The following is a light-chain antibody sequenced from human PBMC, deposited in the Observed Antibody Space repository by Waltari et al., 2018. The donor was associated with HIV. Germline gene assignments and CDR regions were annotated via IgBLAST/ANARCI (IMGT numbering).Light chain of an antibody. Sequence: QSVLTQPPSASGPPGQRVTMSCSGSSSNIGRNTVNWYQQLPGTATKLLIFSDTQRPSWVPDRFSGSTAGTSASLAISVLQSEDEGDYYCAAWDDSLNGHWVFGGGTRVTVL. V-gene: IGLV1-44*01. CDR1: SSNIGRNT. CDR2: SDT. CDR3: AAWDDSLNGHWV. J-gene: IGLJ3*02.